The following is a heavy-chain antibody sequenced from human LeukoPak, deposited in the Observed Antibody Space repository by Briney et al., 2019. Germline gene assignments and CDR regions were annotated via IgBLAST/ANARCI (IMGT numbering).Heavy chain of an antibody. CDR2: IYYSGST. CDR1: GGSVSSSSYY. D-gene: IGHD1-26*01. J-gene: IGHJ4*02. V-gene: IGHV4-39*07. Sequence: SETLSLTCTVSGGSVSSSSYYWGWIRQPPGKGLEWIGSIYYSGSTYYNPSLKSRVTISVDTSKNQFSLKLSSVTAADTAMYYCARDPRYSWGQGTLVTASS. CDR3: ARDPRYS.